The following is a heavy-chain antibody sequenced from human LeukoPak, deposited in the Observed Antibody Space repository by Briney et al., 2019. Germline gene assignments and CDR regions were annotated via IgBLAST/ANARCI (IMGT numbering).Heavy chain of an antibody. CDR1: GFTFSNSE. J-gene: IGHJ4*02. CDR3: GSLTAYYSDY. Sequence: GGSLRLSCAASGFTFSNSEMNWVRQAPGKGLEWLSFISITGGTTHYAVSVKGRFTISRDNAQSSLFLQMNNLRAEDTAVYYCGSLTAYYSDYWGQGTLVTVSS. V-gene: IGHV3-48*03. CDR2: ISITGGTT.